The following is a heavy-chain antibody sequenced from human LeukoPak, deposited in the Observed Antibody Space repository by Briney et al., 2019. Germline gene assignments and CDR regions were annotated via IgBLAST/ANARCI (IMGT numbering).Heavy chain of an antibody. D-gene: IGHD5-24*01. CDR2: IYPGDSDN. V-gene: IGHV5-51*01. CDR3: ARRGDGYKHEYYFAY. CDR1: GDSFTSDW. J-gene: IGHJ4*02. Sequence: GESLKISWNGSGDSFTSDWIGWVRQMPGKGLEWMGIIYPGDSDNRYSPSFQSQVTISADKSISTAYMQWSSLKASDTAMYYCARRGDGYKHEYYFAYWGKGTLVTVSS.